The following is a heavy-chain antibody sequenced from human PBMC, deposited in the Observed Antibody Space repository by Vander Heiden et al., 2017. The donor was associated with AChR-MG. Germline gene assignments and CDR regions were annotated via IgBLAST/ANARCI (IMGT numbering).Heavy chain of an antibody. CDR1: GISFSSSGYY. D-gene: IGHD3-10*01. J-gene: IGHJ5*02. Sequence: QLQLRESGPGLVKPSETLSLTCTVSGISFSSSGYYWGWVRQPPGSGLEWIGSIYYIGSPYSNPSLKSRVAISVDTSNNQFSLKLSSVTAADTAVYYCATTPRGESRYYYSPTWGPGTLVTVSS. CDR3: ATTPRGESRYYYSPT. CDR2: IYYIGSP. V-gene: IGHV4-39*01.